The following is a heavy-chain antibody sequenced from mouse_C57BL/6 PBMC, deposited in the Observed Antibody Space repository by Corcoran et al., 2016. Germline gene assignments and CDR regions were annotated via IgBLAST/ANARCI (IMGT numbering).Heavy chain of an antibody. J-gene: IGHJ2*01. CDR1: GYTFTDYY. D-gene: IGHD2-2*01. Sequence: EVQLQQSGPELVKPGASVKISWKASGYTFTDYYINWVKQSHGKSLEWIGDINPNNGATSFNQKFKGKATLTVDKSYSTAYMELRSLTSEDSAVYYCARNYGYDGYYFDYCGQATTLTVSS. CDR2: INPNNGAT. CDR3: ARNYGYDGYYFDY. V-gene: IGHV1-26*01.